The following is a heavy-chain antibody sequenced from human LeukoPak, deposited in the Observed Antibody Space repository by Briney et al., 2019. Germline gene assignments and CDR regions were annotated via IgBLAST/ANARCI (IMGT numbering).Heavy chain of an antibody. CDR3: ASDEGYCSSTSCYPGVY. CDR1: GFTFSSYW. CDR2: INSDGSST. Sequence: GGSLRLSCAASGFTFSSYWMHWVRQAPGKGLVWVSRINSDGSSTSYADSVKGRFTISRDNAKNSLYLQMNSLRAEDTAVYYCASDEGYCSSTSCYPGVYWGQGTLVTVSS. V-gene: IGHV3-74*01. J-gene: IGHJ4*02. D-gene: IGHD2-2*01.